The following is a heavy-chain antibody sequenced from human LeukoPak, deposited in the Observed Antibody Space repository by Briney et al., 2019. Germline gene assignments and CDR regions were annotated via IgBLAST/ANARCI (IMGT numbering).Heavy chain of an antibody. J-gene: IGHJ5*02. Sequence: PSETLSLTCTVSGGSISSYYWSWIRQPAGKGLEWTGRIYTSGSTNYNPSLKSRVTMSVDTSKNQFSLKLSSVTAADTAVYYCARSLIPYGSGSYNWFDPWGQGTLVTVSS. CDR1: GGSISSYY. V-gene: IGHV4-4*07. CDR3: ARSLIPYGSGSYNWFDP. CDR2: IYTSGST. D-gene: IGHD3-10*01.